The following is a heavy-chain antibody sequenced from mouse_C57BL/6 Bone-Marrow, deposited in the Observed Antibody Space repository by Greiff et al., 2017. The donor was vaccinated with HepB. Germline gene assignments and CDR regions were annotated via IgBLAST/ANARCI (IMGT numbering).Heavy chain of an antibody. D-gene: IGHD2-5*01. Sequence: DVHLVESGGDLVKPGGSLKLSCAASGFTFSSYGMSWVRQTPDKRLEWVATLSSGGSYTYYPDSVKGRFTISRDNAKNTLYLQMSSLKSEDTAMYYCASLYYSNYLYYWGQGTTLTVSS. V-gene: IGHV5-6*01. CDR1: GFTFSSYG. J-gene: IGHJ2*01. CDR3: ASLYYSNYLYY. CDR2: LSSGGSYT.